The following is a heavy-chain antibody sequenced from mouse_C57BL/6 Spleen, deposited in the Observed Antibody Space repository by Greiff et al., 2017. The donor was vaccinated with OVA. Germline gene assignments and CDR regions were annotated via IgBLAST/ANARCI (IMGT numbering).Heavy chain of an antibody. V-gene: IGHV1-54*01. D-gene: IGHD1-1*01. CDR1: GYAFTNYL. J-gene: IGHJ4*01. CDR3: ARGATVVPYAMDD. CDR2: INPGSGGT. Sequence: VQLQQSGAELVRPGTSVKVSCKASGYAFTNYLIEWVKQRPGQGLEWIGVINPGSGGTNYNEKFKGKATLTADKSSSTAYMQLSSLTSVDSAVYLCARGATVVPYAMDDWGKGTSVTVSS.